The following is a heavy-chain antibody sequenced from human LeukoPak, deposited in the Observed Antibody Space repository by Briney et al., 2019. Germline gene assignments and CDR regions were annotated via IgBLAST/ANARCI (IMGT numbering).Heavy chain of an antibody. CDR3: ARGGRYSPYYMDV. D-gene: IGHD3-9*01. CDR1: GGTFSSYT. J-gene: IGHJ6*03. Sequence: SVKVSCKASGGTFSSYTISWVRQAPGQGLEWMGRIIPILGIANYAQKFQGRVTITTDESTSTAYMELSSLRSEDTAVYYCARGGRYSPYYMDVWGKGTTVTVSS. CDR2: IIPILGIA. V-gene: IGHV1-69*16.